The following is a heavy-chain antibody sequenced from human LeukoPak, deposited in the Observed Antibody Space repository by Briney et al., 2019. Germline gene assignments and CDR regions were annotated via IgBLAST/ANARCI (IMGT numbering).Heavy chain of an antibody. CDR3: AREILEPGKTHEY. CDR1: GFTFSAYW. CDR2: INNDGTAT. Sequence: PGGSLRLSCAASGFTFSAYWMHWVRQVPGMGLVWVSRINNDGTATFFADSVKGRFTIPRDNAKNTLYLQMDSLRAEDTAMYYCAREILEPGKTHEYWGQGTLVTVSS. J-gene: IGHJ4*02. V-gene: IGHV3-74*01. D-gene: IGHD1-1*01.